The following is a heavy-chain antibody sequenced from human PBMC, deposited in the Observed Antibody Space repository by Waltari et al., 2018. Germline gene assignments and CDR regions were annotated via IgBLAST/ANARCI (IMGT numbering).Heavy chain of an antibody. Sequence: QVQLQESGPGLVKPSETLSLTCAVSGYSISSGYYWGWIRQPPGKGLEWIGSIYHSGGTEYNPAIKSRVTISVAAAKNRFCLKLSSVTAADTAVYYCARLQVVAGTGNWFDPWGQGTLVTVSS. J-gene: IGHJ5*02. V-gene: IGHV4-38-2*01. CDR2: IYHSGGT. D-gene: IGHD6-19*01. CDR1: GYSISSGYY. CDR3: ARLQVVAGTGNWFDP.